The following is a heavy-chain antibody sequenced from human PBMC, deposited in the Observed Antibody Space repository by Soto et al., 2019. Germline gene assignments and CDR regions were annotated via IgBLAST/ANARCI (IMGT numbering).Heavy chain of an antibody. V-gene: IGHV3-23*01. J-gene: IGHJ4*02. CDR3: AKGTTAVYCFDF. CDR2: IGATGGSA. D-gene: IGHD2-15*01. CDR1: GFTFSSYA. Sequence: DVQLLESGGGLVQPGGSLRLSCAASGFTFSSYAMSWVRQAPGKGLEWVSAIGATGGSAFYADSVKGRFTISRDNSKNTVFLQIDSLVTEDTAVYYCAKGTTAVYCFDFWGQGTLVTVSS.